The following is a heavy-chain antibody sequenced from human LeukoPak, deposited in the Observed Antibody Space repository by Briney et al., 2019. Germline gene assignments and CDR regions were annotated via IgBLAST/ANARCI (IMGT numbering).Heavy chain of an antibody. J-gene: IGHJ4*02. CDR1: GFTFSSYA. Sequence: GGSLRLSCAASGFTFSSYAMSWVRQAPGKGLEWVSAISGSGGSTYYADSVKGRFTISRDNSKNTLYLQMNSLRAEDTAVYYCASLLGGYLSNFDYWGQGTLVTVSP. D-gene: IGHD5-12*01. CDR3: ASLLGGYLSNFDY. CDR2: ISGSGGST. V-gene: IGHV3-23*01.